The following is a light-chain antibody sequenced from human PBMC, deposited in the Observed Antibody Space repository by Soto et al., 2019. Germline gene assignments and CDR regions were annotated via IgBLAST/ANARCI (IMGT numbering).Light chain of an antibody. CDR3: MQALQTPLFT. CDR2: LGS. V-gene: IGKV2-28*01. J-gene: IGKJ3*01. Sequence: DIVMTQSPLYLPVTPGEPASISYRSSQSLLHSDGYNYLDWYLQKPGQSPQLLIYLGSNRASGGPDRFSGSGSGTDFTLKISSVEAEDFGVYYCMQALQTPLFTFGPGTKVDLK. CDR1: QSLLHSDGYNY.